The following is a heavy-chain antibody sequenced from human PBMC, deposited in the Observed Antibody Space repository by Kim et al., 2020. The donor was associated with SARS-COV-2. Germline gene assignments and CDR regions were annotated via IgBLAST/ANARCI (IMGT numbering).Heavy chain of an antibody. V-gene: IGHV4-39*01. CDR3: ARRSTRTIWSGYLDY. Sequence: SETLSLTCTVSGGSISSSSYYWGWIRQPPGKGLEWIGSIYYSGSTYYNPSLKSRVTISVDTSKNQFSLKLSSVTAADTAVYYCARRSTRTIWSGYLDYWGQGTLVTVSS. CDR2: IYYSGST. J-gene: IGHJ4*02. D-gene: IGHD3-3*01. CDR1: GGSISSSSYY.